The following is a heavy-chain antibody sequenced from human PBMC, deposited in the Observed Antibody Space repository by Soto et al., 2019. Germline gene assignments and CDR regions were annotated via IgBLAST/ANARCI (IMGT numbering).Heavy chain of an antibody. V-gene: IGHV3-33*01. CDR3: ARDLLNLAAGPPVRYYYYYGMDV. D-gene: IGHD6-19*01. CDR2: IWYDGSNK. J-gene: IGHJ6*02. Sequence: GGSLRLSCAASGFTFSSYGMHWVRQAPGKGLEWVAVIWYDGSNKYYADSVKGRFTISRDNSKNTLYLQMNSLRAEDTAVYYCARDLLNLAAGPPVRYYYYYGMDVWGQGTTVTVSS. CDR1: GFTFSSYG.